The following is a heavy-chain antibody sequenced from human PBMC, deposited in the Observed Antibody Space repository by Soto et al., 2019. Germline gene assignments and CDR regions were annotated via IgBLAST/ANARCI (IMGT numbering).Heavy chain of an antibody. Sequence: GGSLRLSCAASGFTFSDYYMSWIRQAPGKGLEWVSYISSSGSTIYYADSVKGRFTISRDNAKNSLYLQMNSLRAEDTAVYYCARESGPDYGDYGGFGAFDIWGQGTMVTVSS. V-gene: IGHV3-11*01. D-gene: IGHD4-17*01. CDR2: ISSSGSTI. CDR1: GFTFSDYY. CDR3: ARESGPDYGDYGGFGAFDI. J-gene: IGHJ3*02.